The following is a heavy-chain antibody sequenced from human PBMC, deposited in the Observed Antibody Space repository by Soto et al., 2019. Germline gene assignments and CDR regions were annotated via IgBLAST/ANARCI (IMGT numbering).Heavy chain of an antibody. CDR1: GYTFTGYY. V-gene: IGHV1-2*04. Sequence: ASVKVSCKASGYTFTGYYMHWVRQAPGQGLEWMGWINPNSGGTNYAQKFQGWVTMTRDTSISTAYMELSRLRSDDTAVYYCARVVNIAVAVYYYYGMDVWGQGTTVTVSS. J-gene: IGHJ6*02. CDR3: ARVVNIAVAVYYYYGMDV. D-gene: IGHD6-19*01. CDR2: INPNSGGT.